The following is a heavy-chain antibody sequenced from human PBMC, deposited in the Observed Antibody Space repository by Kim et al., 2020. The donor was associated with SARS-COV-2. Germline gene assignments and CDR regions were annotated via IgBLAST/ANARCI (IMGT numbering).Heavy chain of an antibody. CDR1: GGSFSGYY. Sequence: SETLSLTCAVYGGSFSGYYWSWIRQPPGKGLEWIGEINHSGSTNYNPSLKSRVTISVDTSKNQFSLKLSSVTAADTAVYYCARGLSQGVTTVTTLYYFDYWGEGALFTLSS. D-gene: IGHD4-17*01. CDR3: ARGLSQGVTTVTTLYYFDY. V-gene: IGHV4-34*01. CDR2: INHSGST. J-gene: IGHJ4*02.